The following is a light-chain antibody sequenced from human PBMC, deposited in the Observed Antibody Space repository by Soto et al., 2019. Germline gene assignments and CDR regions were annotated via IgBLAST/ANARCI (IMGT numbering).Light chain of an antibody. V-gene: IGKV3-11*01. CDR2: EAS. Sequence: EIVLTQSPATLSLSPGERATLSCRASQSVSTNLAWYQQKPGQAPRLLIYEASNRATGIPARFSGIGTGTDFTLTISSLELEDFAVYYCQMRNNWPPIFTFGPGTKVDIK. CDR1: QSVSTN. J-gene: IGKJ3*01. CDR3: QMRNNWPPIFT.